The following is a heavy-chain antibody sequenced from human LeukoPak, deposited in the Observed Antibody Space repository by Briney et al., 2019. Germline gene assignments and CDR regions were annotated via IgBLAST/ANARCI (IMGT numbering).Heavy chain of an antibody. V-gene: IGHV4-30-4*08. CDR1: GGSISSGDNY. D-gene: IGHD6-13*01. Sequence: PSETLSLTCTVSGGSISSGDNYWSWIRQPPGKGREWLGYIYYSGSTYYNPSLKSRVTISVDTSKNQFSLKLRTVTAADTAVYYCARGDLYSSSWYNWGQGTLVTVSS. CDR3: ARGDLYSSSWYN. CDR2: IYYSGST. J-gene: IGHJ4*02.